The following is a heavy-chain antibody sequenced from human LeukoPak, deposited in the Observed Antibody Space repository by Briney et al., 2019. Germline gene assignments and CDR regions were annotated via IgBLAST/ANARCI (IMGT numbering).Heavy chain of an antibody. D-gene: IGHD6-13*01. J-gene: IGHJ4*02. Sequence: SETLSLTCAVYGGSFSGYYWSWIRQPPGKGLEWIGEINHSGSTNYNPSLKSRVTISVDTSKNQFSLKLSSVTAADTAVYYCARGVVAAAGPYYFDYWGQGTLATVSS. V-gene: IGHV4-34*01. CDR3: ARGVVAAAGPYYFDY. CDR2: INHSGST. CDR1: GGSFSGYY.